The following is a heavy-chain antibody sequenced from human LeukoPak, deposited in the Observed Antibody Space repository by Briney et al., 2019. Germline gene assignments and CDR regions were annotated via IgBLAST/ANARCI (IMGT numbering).Heavy chain of an antibody. CDR1: GGSISSSNW. CDR3: ARAGVCSSTSCYINY. Sequence: SGTLSLTCAVSGGSISSSNWWSWVRQPPGKGLEWIGEIYHSGSTNYNPSLKSRVTISVDKSKNQFSLKLSSVTAADTAVYYCARAGVCSSTSCYINYWGQGTLVTVSS. V-gene: IGHV4-4*02. CDR2: IYHSGST. J-gene: IGHJ4*02. D-gene: IGHD2-2*02.